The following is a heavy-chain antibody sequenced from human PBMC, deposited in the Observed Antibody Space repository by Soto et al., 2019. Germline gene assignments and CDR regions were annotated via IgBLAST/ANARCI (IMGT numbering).Heavy chain of an antibody. CDR2: ITWHSDGM. D-gene: IGHD3-10*01. Sequence: EVQLVESGGVLVQPGRSLRLSCIASGFNFNDHGMHWVRQAPGKGLEWVSGITWHSDGMGYADSVKGRFTISRDNAKNSLYLQMNSLRVEDTALYYCAKEDSRFSGYMDGWGKGTMVTVSS. V-gene: IGHV3-9*01. CDR3: AKEDSRFSGYMDG. J-gene: IGHJ6*03. CDR1: GFNFNDHG.